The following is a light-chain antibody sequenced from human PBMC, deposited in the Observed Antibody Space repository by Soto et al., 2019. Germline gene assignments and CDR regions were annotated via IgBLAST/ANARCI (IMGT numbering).Light chain of an antibody. CDR1: QSVSSS. CDR2: GAS. J-gene: IGKJ5*01. CDR3: QQYNNWPSWT. Sequence: EIVMTQSPATLSVSPGERAPLSCRASQSVSSSLAWYQQKPGQAPRLLIYGASTRATGIPARFSGSGSGTEFTLTISSLQSEDFAVYYCQQYNNWPSWTFGQGTRLEIK. V-gene: IGKV3-15*01.